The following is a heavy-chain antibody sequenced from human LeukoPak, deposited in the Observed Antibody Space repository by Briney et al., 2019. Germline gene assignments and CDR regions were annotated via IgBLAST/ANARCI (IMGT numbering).Heavy chain of an antibody. Sequence: SETLSLTCDVSGGSIDSTNWWNWVRQPPGQGLAWIGEIHHDGRINYNPSLKSRVTLSVDKSKNQFSLRLNSVTAADTAMYYCARSHDHLWGNYPDYWGQGTLVTVSS. CDR3: ARSHDHLWGNYPDY. D-gene: IGHD3-16*02. CDR1: GGSIDSTNW. J-gene: IGHJ4*02. V-gene: IGHV4/OR15-8*01. CDR2: IHHDGRI.